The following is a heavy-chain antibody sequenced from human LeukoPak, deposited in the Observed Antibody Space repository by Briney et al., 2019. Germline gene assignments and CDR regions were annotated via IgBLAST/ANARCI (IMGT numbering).Heavy chain of an antibody. Sequence: GESLKISCKGSGYSFTSYWIGWVRQMPGKGLEWMGIIYPGDSDTRYSPSFQGQVTISADKSISTAYLQWSSLKASDTAMYYCARLMVRGRVIGYAFDIWGQGTMVTVSS. CDR1: GYSFTSYW. V-gene: IGHV5-51*01. D-gene: IGHD3-10*01. CDR3: ARLMVRGRVIGYAFDI. J-gene: IGHJ3*02. CDR2: IYPGDSDT.